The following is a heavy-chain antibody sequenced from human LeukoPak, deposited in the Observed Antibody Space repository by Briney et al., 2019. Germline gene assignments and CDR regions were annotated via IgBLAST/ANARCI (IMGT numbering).Heavy chain of an antibody. Sequence: GGSLRLSCAASGFTFSSYAMHWVRQAPGKGLEWVAVISYDGSNKYYADSVKGRFTISRDNSKNTLYLQMNSLRAEDTAVYYCARDRGWIQHDIWGQGTMVTVSS. CDR1: GFTFSSYA. CDR2: ISYDGSNK. CDR3: ARDRGWIQHDI. D-gene: IGHD5-18*01. J-gene: IGHJ3*02. V-gene: IGHV3-30-3*01.